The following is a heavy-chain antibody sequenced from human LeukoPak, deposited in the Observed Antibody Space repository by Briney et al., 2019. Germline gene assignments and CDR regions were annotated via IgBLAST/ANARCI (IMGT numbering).Heavy chain of an antibody. CDR2: INHSGST. V-gene: IGHV4-34*01. J-gene: IGHJ4*02. D-gene: IGHD1-26*01. CDR1: GGSSSGYY. Sequence: SETLSLTCAVYGGSSSGYYWSWIRQPPGKGLEWIGEINHSGSTNYNPSLKSRVTISVDTSKNQFSLKLSSVTAADTAVYYCARRGGSAPHYFDYWGQGTLVTVSS. CDR3: ARRGGSAPHYFDY.